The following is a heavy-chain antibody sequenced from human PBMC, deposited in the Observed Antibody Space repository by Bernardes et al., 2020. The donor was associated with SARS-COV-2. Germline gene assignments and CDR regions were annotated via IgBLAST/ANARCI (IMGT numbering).Heavy chain of an antibody. J-gene: IGHJ4*02. Sequence: SETLSLTCTVSGGSISSYSWSWIRQPPGKGLEWIGCIYDTGSTNYNPSLKGRVTMSRDTSKNQFSLKLTSVTAADTAVYYCARGSGWYNYWGQGTLVTVSS. CDR1: GGSISSYS. V-gene: IGHV4-59*01. D-gene: IGHD6-19*01. CDR3: ARGSGWYNY. CDR2: IYDTGST.